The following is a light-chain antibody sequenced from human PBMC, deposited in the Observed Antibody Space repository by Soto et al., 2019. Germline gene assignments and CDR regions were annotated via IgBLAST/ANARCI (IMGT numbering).Light chain of an antibody. J-gene: IGLJ1*01. CDR3: CSYAGGRTYV. CDR1: SSDVGNYNL. Sequence: QSALTQPASVSGSPGQSITISCTGTSSDVGNYNLVSWYQQHPGKAPKLMIYEGSKWPSGVSNRFSGSKSGNTASLTISGLRAEDEADYYRCSYAGGRTYVFGTGTKVTVL. CDR2: EGS. V-gene: IGLV2-23*01.